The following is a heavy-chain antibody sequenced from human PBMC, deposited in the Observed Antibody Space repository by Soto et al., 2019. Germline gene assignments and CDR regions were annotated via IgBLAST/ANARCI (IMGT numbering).Heavy chain of an antibody. CDR2: TYYRSKWYN. CDR3: ARAGRGYSGYDSDYYYYMDV. CDR1: GDSVSSNSAA. D-gene: IGHD5-12*01. J-gene: IGHJ6*03. V-gene: IGHV6-1*01. Sequence: SQTLSLTCAISGDSVSSNSAAWNWIRQSPSRGLEWLGRTYYRSKWYNDYAVSVKSRITINPDTSKNQFSLQLNSVTPEDTAVYYCARAGRGYSGYDSDYYYYMDVWGKRTTVTVSS.